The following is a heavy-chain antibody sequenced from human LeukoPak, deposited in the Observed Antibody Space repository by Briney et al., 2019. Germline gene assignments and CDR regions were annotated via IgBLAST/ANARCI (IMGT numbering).Heavy chain of an antibody. D-gene: IGHD2-15*01. Sequence: GGSLRLSCAASGFTFRNYWMSWVRQAPGKGLEWVANIKQDGSEKYYVDSVKGRFTISRDNAKNSLDLQMNSLRAEDTAVYYCAKNTESQVIFRDWGQGILVTVSS. CDR2: IKQDGSEK. V-gene: IGHV3-7*01. J-gene: IGHJ4*02. CDR3: AKNTESQVIFRD. CDR1: GFTFRNYW.